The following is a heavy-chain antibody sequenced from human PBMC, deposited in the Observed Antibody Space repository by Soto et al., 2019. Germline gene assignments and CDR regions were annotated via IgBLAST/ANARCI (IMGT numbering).Heavy chain of an antibody. Sequence: QVQLVESGGGVVQPGRSLRLSCAASGFTFNTYAIHWVRQAPGKGLEWVAVMSHDGGNKYYAESVKGRFTISRDNSKNSLYLQMNSLRAEDTAVYYCARVSTAAYGMDVWGQGTTVTVSS. CDR2: MSHDGGNK. V-gene: IGHV3-30*04. J-gene: IGHJ6*02. CDR3: ARVSTAAYGMDV. CDR1: GFTFNTYA. D-gene: IGHD6-13*01.